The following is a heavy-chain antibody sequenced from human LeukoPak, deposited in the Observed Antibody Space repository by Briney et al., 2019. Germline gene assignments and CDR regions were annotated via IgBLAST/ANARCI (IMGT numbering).Heavy chain of an antibody. CDR1: GFTFSSYG. V-gene: IGHV3-23*01. CDR3: AKENPHNDY. CDR2: ISGSGDNT. J-gene: IGHJ4*02. Sequence: GETLRLSCAASGFTFSSYGMTWVRQAPGKGLEWVSGISGSGDNTWYADSVKGRFTISRDNSKKTLDLQMHSLRAEDTAIYYCAKENPHNDYWGQGTLVTVSS.